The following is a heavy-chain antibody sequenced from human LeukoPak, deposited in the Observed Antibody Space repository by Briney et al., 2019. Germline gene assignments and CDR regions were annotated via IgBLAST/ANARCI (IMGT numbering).Heavy chain of an antibody. CDR2: INHSGST. D-gene: IGHD3-10*01. CDR1: GGSFSGYY. Sequence: SETLSLTCAVYGGSFSGYYWSWIRQPPGKGLEWIGEINHSGSTNYNPSLKSRATMSVDTSKNQFSLKLSSVTAADTAVYYCARGLRGLWFGELLRPSNWFDPWGQGTLVTVSS. J-gene: IGHJ5*02. V-gene: IGHV4-34*01. CDR3: ARGLRGLWFGELLRPSNWFDP.